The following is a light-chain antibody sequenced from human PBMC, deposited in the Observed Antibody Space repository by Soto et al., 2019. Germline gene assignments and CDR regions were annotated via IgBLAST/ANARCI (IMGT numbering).Light chain of an antibody. V-gene: IGKV3-15*01. CDR2: GAS. J-gene: IGKJ1*01. CDR1: QSVAKY. CDR3: RQYINRSPWT. Sequence: MQQSPYKLSVSPGERAALSCRTSQSVAKYLAWYQHKPCQAPSLLIYGASTRATGIPARFSGSGSGTEFTLTIIGRQAPDVAVYYCRQYINRSPWTVGQGTKVDIK.